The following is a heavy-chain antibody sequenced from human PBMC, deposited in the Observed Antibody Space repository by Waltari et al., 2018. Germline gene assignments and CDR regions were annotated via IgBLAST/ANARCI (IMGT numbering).Heavy chain of an antibody. J-gene: IGHJ4*02. CDR3: VTVRAARPY. V-gene: IGHV1-69*01. D-gene: IGHD6-6*01. CDR1: GGTFSRNT. CDR2: IIPMIGAA. Sequence: QVQLVQSGAEVKKPGSSVKVSCKASGGTFSRNTISWVRQAPGQGLEWMGGIIPMIGAANYAQEFQGRVTITADESTTTAYMELTSLRSDDTAVLYCVTVRAARPYWGQGTLVTVSS.